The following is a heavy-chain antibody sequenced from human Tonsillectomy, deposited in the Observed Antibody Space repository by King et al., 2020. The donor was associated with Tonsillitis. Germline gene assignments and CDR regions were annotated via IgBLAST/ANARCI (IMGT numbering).Heavy chain of an antibody. CDR2: IKQDGGEK. CDR1: EFTLSNYW. D-gene: IGHD5-12*01. CDR3: AREGWLDYYYVMDV. V-gene: IGHV3-7*01. J-gene: IGHJ6*02. Sequence: VQLVESGGGLVQPGGSLRLSCAASEFTLSNYWMSWVRQAPGKGLEWVANIKQDGGEKYYADSVKGRFTISRDNAKNSLYLQMNSLRAEDTAVYYCAREGWLDYYYVMDVWGQGTTVTVSS.